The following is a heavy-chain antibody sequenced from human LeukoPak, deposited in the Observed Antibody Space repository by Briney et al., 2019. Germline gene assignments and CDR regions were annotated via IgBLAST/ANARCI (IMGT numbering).Heavy chain of an antibody. D-gene: IGHD2-8*01. CDR1: GFTVSSNY. J-gene: IGHJ4*02. CDR2: IYSGGST. Sequence: GGSLRLSCAASGFTVSSNYMSWVRQAPGKGLEWVSVIYSGGSTYYADSVKGRFTISRDNSKNTLYLQMNSLGAEDTAVYYCASLGPGYCTNGVCYSFDYWGQGTLVTVSS. V-gene: IGHV3-53*01. CDR3: ASLGPGYCTNGVCYSFDY.